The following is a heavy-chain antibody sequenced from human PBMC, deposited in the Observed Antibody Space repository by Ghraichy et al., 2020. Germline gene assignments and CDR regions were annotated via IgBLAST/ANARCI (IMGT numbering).Heavy chain of an antibody. Sequence: SETLSLTCAVSGGSISSGGYSWSWIRQPPGKGLEWIGYIYHSGSTYYNPSLKSRVTISVDRSKNQFSLKLSSVTAADTAVYYCARGLANPYGSSGDWFDPWGQGTLVTVSS. CDR1: GGSISSGGYS. V-gene: IGHV4-30-2*01. CDR3: ARGLANPYGSSGDWFDP. J-gene: IGHJ5*02. CDR2: IYHSGST. D-gene: IGHD3-10*01.